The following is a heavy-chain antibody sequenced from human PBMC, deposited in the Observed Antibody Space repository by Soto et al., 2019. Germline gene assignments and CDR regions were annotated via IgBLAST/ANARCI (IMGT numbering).Heavy chain of an antibody. D-gene: IGHD3-22*01. V-gene: IGHV5-10-1*01. CDR3: ARPRGSPYDSSGYYSNHDAFDI. J-gene: IGHJ3*02. CDR2: IDPSDSYT. CDR1: GYSFTSYW. Sequence: TGESLKISCKGSGYSFTSYWISWVRQMPGKGLEWMGRIDPSDSYTNYSPSFQGHVTISADKSISTAYLQWSSLKASDTAMYYCARPRGSPYDSSGYYSNHDAFDIWGQGTMVTVSS.